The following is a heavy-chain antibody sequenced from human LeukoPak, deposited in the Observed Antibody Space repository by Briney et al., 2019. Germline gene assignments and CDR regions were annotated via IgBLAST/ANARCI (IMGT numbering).Heavy chain of an antibody. Sequence: ASVKVFCKASGYTFTGYYMHWVRQAPGQGLEWMGWINPNSGGTNYAQKFQGRVTMTRDTSISTAYMELSRLRSDDTAVYYCARGYYYGSGSYYNWDYWGQGTLVTVSS. CDR3: ARGYYYGSGSYYNWDY. CDR1: GYTFTGYY. D-gene: IGHD3-10*01. CDR2: INPNSGGT. J-gene: IGHJ4*02. V-gene: IGHV1-2*02.